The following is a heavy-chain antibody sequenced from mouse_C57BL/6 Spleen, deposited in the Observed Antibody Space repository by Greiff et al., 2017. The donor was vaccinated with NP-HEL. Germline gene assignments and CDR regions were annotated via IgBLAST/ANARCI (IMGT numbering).Heavy chain of an antibody. J-gene: IGHJ4*01. CDR2: IDPSDSYT. CDR1: GYTFTSYW. D-gene: IGHD2-3*01. V-gene: IGHV1-59*01. CDR3: ARRDYDGYYGDY. Sequence: QVQLQQPGAELVRPGTSVKSSCKASGYTFTSYWMHWVKQRPGQGLEWIGVIDPSDSYTNYNQKFKGKATLTVDTSSSTAYMQLSSLTSEDSAVYYCARRDYDGYYGDYWGQGTSVTVSS.